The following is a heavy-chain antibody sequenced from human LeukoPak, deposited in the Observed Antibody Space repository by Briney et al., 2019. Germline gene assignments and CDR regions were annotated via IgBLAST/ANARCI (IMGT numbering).Heavy chain of an antibody. D-gene: IGHD3-22*01. Sequence: GGSLRLSCAASGFTFSTYSMNWVRQAPGKGLEWVSYISSSGSTIYYADSVKGRFTISRDKAKNSLYLQMNSLRAEDTAVYYCARVLGRYYDSSGYSGHFDYWGQGTLVTVSS. CDR1: GFTFSTYS. J-gene: IGHJ4*02. CDR2: ISSSGSTI. V-gene: IGHV3-48*01. CDR3: ARVLGRYYDSSGYSGHFDY.